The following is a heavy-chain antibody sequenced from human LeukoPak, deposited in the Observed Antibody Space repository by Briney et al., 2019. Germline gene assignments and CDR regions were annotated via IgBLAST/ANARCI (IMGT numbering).Heavy chain of an antibody. D-gene: IGHD3-22*01. J-gene: IGHJ4*02. V-gene: IGHV3-53*01. CDR2: IHSGDST. CDR3: ARASGGYYDSSGSFDY. Sequence: GGSLRLSCAASGFTVGSNYMSWVRQAPGKGLEWVSGIHSGDSTYYADSVKGRITISRDNSKNMLYLQMNSLRAEDTAVYHCARASGGYYDSSGSFDYWGQGTLVTVSS. CDR1: GFTVGSNY.